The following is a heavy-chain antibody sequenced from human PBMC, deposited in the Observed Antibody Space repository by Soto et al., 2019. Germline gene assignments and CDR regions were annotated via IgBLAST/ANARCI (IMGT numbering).Heavy chain of an antibody. Sequence: QVQLVQSGAEVKKPGSSVKVSCKGSGDTFNRYTVTWVRQAPGQGLEWMGRIIPMFGIASYAQNFQGRVTITADXPAKPAXXELSSRRAEDTAVYYCARDSGRSDVIPAAISAMDVWGQGTSVNVSS. D-gene: IGHD2-2*01. CDR3: ARDSGRSDVIPAAISAMDV. J-gene: IGHJ6*02. CDR2: IIPMFGIA. CDR1: GDTFNRYT. V-gene: IGHV1-69*08.